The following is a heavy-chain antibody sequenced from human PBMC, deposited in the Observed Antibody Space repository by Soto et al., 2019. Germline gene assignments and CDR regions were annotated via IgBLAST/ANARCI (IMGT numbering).Heavy chain of an antibody. CDR2: IYHTGNT. V-gene: IGHV4-39*01. CDR1: GASISTNNY. J-gene: IGHJ4*02. Sequence: QLQLQESGPRLVKPSETLSLTCNVSGASISTNNYWGWFRQPPGKGLEWIGSIYHTGNTYRNPSLQNRVTIFVDTSKNQFSLKLTSVNAADTAVYFCARHAQWLIRAYWGQGILVTISS. D-gene: IGHD6-19*01. CDR3: ARHAQWLIRAY.